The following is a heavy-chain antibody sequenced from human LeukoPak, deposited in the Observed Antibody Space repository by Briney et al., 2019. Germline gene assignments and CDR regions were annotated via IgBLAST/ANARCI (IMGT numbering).Heavy chain of an antibody. CDR2: INHSGST. CDR1: GGSFSGYY. V-gene: IGHV4-34*01. CDR3: ARVEGAIDY. J-gene: IGHJ4*02. Sequence: PSETLSLTCAVYGGSFSGYYWSWIRQPPGKGLEWIGEINHSGSTNYNLSLKSRVTISVDTSKNQFSLKLSSVTAADTAVYYCARVEGAIDYWGQGTLVTVSS. D-gene: IGHD1-26*01.